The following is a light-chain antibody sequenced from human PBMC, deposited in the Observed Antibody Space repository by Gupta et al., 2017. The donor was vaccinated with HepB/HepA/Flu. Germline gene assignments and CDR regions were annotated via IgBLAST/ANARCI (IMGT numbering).Light chain of an antibody. CDR1: TGPVTSDHW. Sequence: QPVVTQEPSLTVSPGGTVTPTCASSTGPVTSDHWPYWFQQRPGQAPKTLIADTYNKFSWTLARFSGSILGGKAALTLSGAQPEDEAEYYCFLSYSGAPWVFGGGTKLTVL. V-gene: IGLV7-46*01. J-gene: IGLJ3*02. CDR3: FLSYSGAPWV. CDR2: DTY.